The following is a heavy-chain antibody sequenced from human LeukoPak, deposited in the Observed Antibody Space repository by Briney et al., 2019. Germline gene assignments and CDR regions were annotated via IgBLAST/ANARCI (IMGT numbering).Heavy chain of an antibody. V-gene: IGHV3-33*06. CDR2: IWYDGSNK. CDR3: AESRRDGYNYFDY. Sequence: GGSLRLSCAASGFTFSSYGMHWVRQAPGKGLEWVAVIWYDGSNKYYADSVKGRFTISRDNSKNTLYLQMNSLRAEDTAVYYCAESRRDGYNYFDYWGQGTLVTVSS. CDR1: GFTFSSYG. D-gene: IGHD5-24*01. J-gene: IGHJ4*02.